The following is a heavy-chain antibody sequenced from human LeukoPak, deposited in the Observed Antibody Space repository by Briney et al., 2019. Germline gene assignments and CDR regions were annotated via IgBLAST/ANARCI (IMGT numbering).Heavy chain of an antibody. D-gene: IGHD1-26*01. CDR1: GFTFSNFA. CDR2: ISGSGGST. Sequence: GGSLRLSCAASGFTFSNFAMTWVRQAPGKGLEWVSAISGSGGSTYYADSVKGRFTISRDNSKNTLYLQMNSLRAEDTAVYYCAKDLPSGSYYGYYFDYWGQGTLVTVSS. J-gene: IGHJ4*02. V-gene: IGHV3-23*01. CDR3: AKDLPSGSYYGYYFDY.